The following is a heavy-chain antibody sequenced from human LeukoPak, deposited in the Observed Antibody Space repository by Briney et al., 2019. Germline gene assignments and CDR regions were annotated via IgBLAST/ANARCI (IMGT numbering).Heavy chain of an antibody. Sequence: PSETLSLTCTVSSGSISTSNYYWGWVRQPPGKALEWIGNIFYSGSTYYSPSLKSRVTISLDTSRNQFSLKLNSVTAADTAVYYCARGFYYNFDYWGQGTLVTVSS. J-gene: IGHJ4*02. CDR1: SGSISTSNYY. D-gene: IGHD3-10*01. CDR2: IFYSGST. V-gene: IGHV4-39*07. CDR3: ARGFYYNFDY.